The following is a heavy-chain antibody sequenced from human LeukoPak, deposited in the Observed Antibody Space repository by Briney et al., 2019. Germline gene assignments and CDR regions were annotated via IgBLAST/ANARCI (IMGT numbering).Heavy chain of an antibody. J-gene: IGHJ4*02. CDR2: INHSGST. CDR1: GGSFSGYY. V-gene: IGHV4-34*01. CDR3: ARLSKMSPNYYGSGSYLPYFDY. D-gene: IGHD3-10*01. Sequence: SETLSLTCAVYGGSFSGYYWSWIRQPPGKGLEWIGEINHSGSTNYNPSLKSRVTISVDTSKNQFSLKLSSVTAADTAVYYCARLSKMSPNYYGSGSYLPYFDYWGQGTLVTVSS.